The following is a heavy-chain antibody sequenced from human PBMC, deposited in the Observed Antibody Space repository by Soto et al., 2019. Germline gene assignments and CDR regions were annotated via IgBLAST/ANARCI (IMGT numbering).Heavy chain of an antibody. D-gene: IGHD5-18*01. CDR3: AREVRDTAVADFDY. CDR1: GFTFSSYS. CDR2: IHSIIRTM. V-gene: IGHV3-48*02. J-gene: IGHJ4*02. Sequence: EVQLVESGGGLVQPGGSLRLSCAASGFTFSSYSMNWVGQAPGKGLEWVSYIHSIIRTMHYSDSVKGRFTISRDNANNSLYLQINSLRDEDAAVYYCAREVRDTAVADFDYWGQGTLVTVSS.